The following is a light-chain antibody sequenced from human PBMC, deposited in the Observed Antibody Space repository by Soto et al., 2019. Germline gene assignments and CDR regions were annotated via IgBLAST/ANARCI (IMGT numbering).Light chain of an antibody. J-gene: IGLJ1*01. V-gene: IGLV2-14*01. CDR1: SSDVVGYNY. CDR2: DVS. CDR3: SSYTSSSTILYV. Sequence: QSVLTQPASVSGSPGQSITISCTGTSSDVVGYNYVSWYQQHPGKAPKLMIYDVSNRPSGVSNRFSGSKSGNTASLTISGLQAEDEADYYCSSYTSSSTILYVFGTGTKVTVL.